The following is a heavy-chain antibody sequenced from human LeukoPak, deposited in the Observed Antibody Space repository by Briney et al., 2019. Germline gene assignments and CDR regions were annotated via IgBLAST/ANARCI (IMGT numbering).Heavy chain of an antibody. D-gene: IGHD7-27*01. CDR2: IYTSGST. V-gene: IGHV4-61*02. CDR3: AAEINWEVWAT. CDR1: GGSISSGSYY. Sequence: SETLSLTCTVSGGSISSGSYYWSWIRQPAGKELEWIGRIYTSGSTNYNPSLKSRVTISVDTSKNQFSLKLSSVTAADTAVYYCAAEINWEVWATWGQGTLVTVSS. J-gene: IGHJ5*02.